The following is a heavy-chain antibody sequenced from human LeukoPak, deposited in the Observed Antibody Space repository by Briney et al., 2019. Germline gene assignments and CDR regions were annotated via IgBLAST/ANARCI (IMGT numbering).Heavy chain of an antibody. CDR2: ISYDGSNK. CDR1: GFTFSSYG. J-gene: IGHJ4*02. V-gene: IGHV3-30*18. CDR3: AKDGGLNYYDSSGWFFFDY. D-gene: IGHD3-22*01. Sequence: GRSLRLSCAASGFTFSSYGMHWVRQAPGKGLEWVAVISYDGSNKYYADSVKGRFTISRDNSKNTLYLQMNSLRAEDTAVYYCAKDGGLNYYDSSGWFFFDYWGQGTLVTVSS.